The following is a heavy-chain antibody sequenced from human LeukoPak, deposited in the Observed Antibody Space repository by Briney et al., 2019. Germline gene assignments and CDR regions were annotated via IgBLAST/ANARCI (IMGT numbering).Heavy chain of an antibody. CDR2: ISSSGSTI. V-gene: IGHV3-11*01. CDR1: GFAFSDYY. CDR3: ARDLGDYYDSSGYPGFDY. D-gene: IGHD3-22*01. J-gene: IGHJ4*02. Sequence: GGSLRLSCAASGFAFSDYYMSWIRQAPGKGLEWVSYISSSGSTIYYADSVKGRFTISRDNAKNSLYLQMNSLRAEDTAVYYCARDLGDYYDSSGYPGFDYWGQGTLVTVSS.